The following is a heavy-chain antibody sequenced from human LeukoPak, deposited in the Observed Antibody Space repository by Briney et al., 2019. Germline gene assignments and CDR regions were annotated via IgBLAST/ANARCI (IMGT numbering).Heavy chain of an antibody. CDR2: IYTSGST. V-gene: IGHV4-61*02. D-gene: IGHD3-9*01. J-gene: IGHJ3*02. Sequence: SSQTLSLTXTVSGGSISSGSYYWSWIRQPAGKGLEWIGRIYTSGSTNYNPSLKSRVTISVDTSKNQFSLKLSSVTAADTAVYYCASLRYFDWSYMMDAFDIWGQGTMVTVSS. CDR3: ASLRYFDWSYMMDAFDI. CDR1: GGSISSGSYY.